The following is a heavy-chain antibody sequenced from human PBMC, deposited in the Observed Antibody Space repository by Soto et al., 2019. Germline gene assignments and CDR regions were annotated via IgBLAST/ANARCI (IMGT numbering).Heavy chain of an antibody. Sequence: TGGSLRLSCSASGFTFSSYAMHWVRQAPGKGLEYVSAISSNGGSTYYADSVKGRFTISRDNSKNTLYLQMSSLRAEDTAVYYCVKDPNYDFWSGPSGYWGQGTLVTVSS. CDR1: GFTFSSYA. CDR2: ISSNGGST. J-gene: IGHJ4*02. D-gene: IGHD3-3*01. CDR3: VKDPNYDFWSGPSGY. V-gene: IGHV3-64D*06.